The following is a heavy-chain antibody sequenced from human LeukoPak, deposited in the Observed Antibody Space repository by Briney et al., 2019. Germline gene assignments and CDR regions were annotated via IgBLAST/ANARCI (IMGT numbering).Heavy chain of an antibody. CDR2: ISGSGGST. J-gene: IGHJ4*02. Sequence: PGGSLRLSCAASGFTLSSYAMSWVRQPPGKGLGWVSGISGSGGSTYYAESVKGRFTISRDTSKNTLYLQMNSLRAEDTAVYYCAKVRSFGELYFDYWGQGTLVTVSS. CDR1: GFTLSSYA. V-gene: IGHV3-23*01. CDR3: AKVRSFGELYFDY. D-gene: IGHD3-10*01.